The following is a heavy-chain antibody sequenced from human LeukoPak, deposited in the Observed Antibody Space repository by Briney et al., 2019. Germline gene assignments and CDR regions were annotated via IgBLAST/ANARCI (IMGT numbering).Heavy chain of an antibody. CDR1: GGSISSGGYS. CDR3: ARVSAVTNIDY. V-gene: IGHV4-30-2*01. J-gene: IGHJ4*02. CDR2: IYHSGST. D-gene: IGHD4-17*01. Sequence: SSETLSLTCAVSGGSISSGGYSWSWIRQPPGKGLEWIGYIYHSGSTYYNPSLKSRVTISVDRSKNQFSLKLSSVTAADTAVYYCARVSAVTNIDYRGQGTLVTVSS.